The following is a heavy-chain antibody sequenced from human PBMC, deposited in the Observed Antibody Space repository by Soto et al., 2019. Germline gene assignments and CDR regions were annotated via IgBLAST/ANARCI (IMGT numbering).Heavy chain of an antibody. D-gene: IGHD3-3*01. Sequence: QLQLQESGPGLVKPSETLSLTCTVSGGSISSSSYYWGWIRQPPGKGLEWIGSIYYSVSTYYNPSLKSRVTISVDKSKNQFSLKLSSVTAADTAVYYCARQYYDFWSGYYAYFDYWGQGTLVTVSS. CDR2: IYYSVST. CDR3: ARQYYDFWSGYYAYFDY. V-gene: IGHV4-39*01. J-gene: IGHJ4*02. CDR1: GGSISSSSYY.